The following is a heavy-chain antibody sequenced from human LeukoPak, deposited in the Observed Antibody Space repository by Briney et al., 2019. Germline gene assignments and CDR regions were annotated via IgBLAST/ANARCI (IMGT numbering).Heavy chain of an antibody. D-gene: IGHD3-22*01. J-gene: IGHJ4*02. CDR3: ARDNADYYDSSGYWR. CDR2: ISSSSSYI. Sequence: PGGSLRLSCAASGFTFSGYSMNWVRQAPGKGLEWVSSISSSSSYIYYADSVKGRFTISRDNAKNSLYLQMNSLRAEDTAVYYCARDNADYYDSSGYWRWGQGTLVTVSS. CDR1: GFTFSGYS. V-gene: IGHV3-21*01.